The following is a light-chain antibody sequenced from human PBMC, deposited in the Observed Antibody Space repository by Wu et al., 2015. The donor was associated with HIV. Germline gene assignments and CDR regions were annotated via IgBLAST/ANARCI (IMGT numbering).Light chain of an antibody. V-gene: IGKV3D-20*02. Sequence: EIVLTQSPGTLSLSPGERATLSCRVSQSISSGYLAWYQQKPGQAPRLLIYDASNRATGIPARFSGSGSGTDFTLTISSLEPEDFAVYYCQQRSNWPLTFGQGTRLEIK. CDR2: DAS. J-gene: IGKJ5*01. CDR1: QSISSGY. CDR3: QQRSNWPLT.